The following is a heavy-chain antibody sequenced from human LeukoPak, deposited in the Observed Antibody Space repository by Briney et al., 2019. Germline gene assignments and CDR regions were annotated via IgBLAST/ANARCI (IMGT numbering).Heavy chain of an antibody. CDR1: GGSISSSSYY. D-gene: IGHD6-13*01. CDR2: IYYSGST. J-gene: IGHJ5*02. CDR3: ARGGMGGSSWRRRNWFDP. V-gene: IGHV4-39*07. Sequence: PSETLSLTCTVSGGSISSSSYYWGWIRQPPGKGLEWIGSIYYSGSTYYNPSLKSRVTISVDTSKNQFSLKLSSVTAADTAVYYCARGGMGGSSWRRRNWFDPWGQGTLVTVSS.